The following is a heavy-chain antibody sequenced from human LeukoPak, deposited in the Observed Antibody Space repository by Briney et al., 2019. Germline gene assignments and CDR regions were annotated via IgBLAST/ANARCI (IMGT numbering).Heavy chain of an antibody. D-gene: IGHD2-15*01. J-gene: IGHJ6*03. V-gene: IGHV1-69*13. CDR3: ARVRAAATPTYYYYYYMDV. CDR2: IIPIFGTA. Sequence: GASVKVSCKASGGTFSSYAISWVRQAPGQGLEWMGGIIPIFGTANYAQKFQGRVTITADESTSTAYMELSSLRSEDTAVYYCARVRAAATPTYYYYYYMDVWGKGTTVTVSS. CDR1: GGTFSSYA.